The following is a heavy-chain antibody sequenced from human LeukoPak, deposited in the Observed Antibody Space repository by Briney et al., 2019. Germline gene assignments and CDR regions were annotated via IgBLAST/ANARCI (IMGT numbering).Heavy chain of an antibody. Sequence: GVPLTLSCAAWGFTFSSYDVNWVRQAPGKGLEWVSYISSSHSTIYYADSVKGRFTISRDNAKNSLYLQMNSLRAEDTAVYYCAREVPTGQAFDIWGQGTMVTVSS. CDR2: ISSSHSTI. D-gene: IGHD4-17*01. J-gene: IGHJ3*02. V-gene: IGHV3-48*03. CDR3: AREVPTGQAFDI. CDR1: GFTFSSYD.